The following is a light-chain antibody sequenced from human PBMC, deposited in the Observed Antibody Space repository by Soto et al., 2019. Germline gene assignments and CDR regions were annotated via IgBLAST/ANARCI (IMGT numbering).Light chain of an antibody. CDR2: GAY. V-gene: IGKV1-5*01. CDR1: QSIRNY. Sequence: DIQMTQSPPTLSASVGDRVTITCRASQSIRNYLAWYQQMPGKAPKLLIYGAYNLQSGVPSRFSGSGSGTDFTLTISSLQPDDFAAYFCQHHNSYSQPFGQGTKVEIK. CDR3: QHHNSYSQP. J-gene: IGKJ1*01.